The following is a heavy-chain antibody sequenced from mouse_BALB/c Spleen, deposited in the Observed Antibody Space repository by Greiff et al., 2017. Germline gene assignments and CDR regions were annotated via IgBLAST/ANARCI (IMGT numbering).Heavy chain of an antibody. D-gene: IGHD1-1*01. J-gene: IGHJ4*01. CDR2: ISYSGST. CDR1: GYSITSDYA. V-gene: IGHV3-2*02. CDR3: ARNYGSRNYYAMDY. Sequence: VQLKESGPGLVKPSQSLSLTCTVTGYSITSDYAWNWIRQFPGNKLEWMGYISYSGSTSYNPSLKSRISITRDTSKNQFFLQLNSVTTEDTATYYCARNYGSRNYYAMDYWGQGTSVTVSS.